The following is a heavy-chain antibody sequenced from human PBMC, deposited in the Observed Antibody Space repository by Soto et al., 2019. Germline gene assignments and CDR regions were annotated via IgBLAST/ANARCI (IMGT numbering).Heavy chain of an antibody. CDR1: GGSFSGYD. D-gene: IGHD2-8*02. CDR2: INHSGST. V-gene: IGHV4-34*01. J-gene: IGHJ4*02. CDR3: ARDKITGLFDY. Sequence: QVQLQQWGAGLLKPSETLSLTCAVYGGSFSGYDWTWIRQPPGTGLEWIGEINHSGSTNYNPSLKSRVTISVDTSKNQFSLKLPSVTAADTAVYYCARDKITGLFDYWGQGTLVTVSS.